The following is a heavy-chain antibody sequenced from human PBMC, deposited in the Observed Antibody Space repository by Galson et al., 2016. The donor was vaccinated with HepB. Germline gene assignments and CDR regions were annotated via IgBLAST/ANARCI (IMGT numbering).Heavy chain of an antibody. Sequence: LRLSCAASGFTFSSYAMGWVRQAPGKGLEWIGYMYYSGGSNYNPSLKSRVTISVDTSKNQFSLKLTSVTAADTAVYYCARGLGINYYDSSGYVYWGQGTLVTVSS. D-gene: IGHD3-22*01. CDR1: GFTFSSYA. CDR3: ARGLGINYYDSSGYVY. V-gene: IGHV4-59*01. CDR2: MYYSGGS. J-gene: IGHJ4*02.